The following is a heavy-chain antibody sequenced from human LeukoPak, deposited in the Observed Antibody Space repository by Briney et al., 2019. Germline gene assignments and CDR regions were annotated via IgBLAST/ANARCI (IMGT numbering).Heavy chain of an antibody. CDR1: GGSISSSSYY. CDR3: ARQNSLYDFDY. V-gene: IGHV4-39*01. J-gene: IGHJ4*02. CDR2: IYYSGST. D-gene: IGHD3-3*01. Sequence: PSETLSLTCTVSGGSISSSSYYWGWIRQPPGKGLEWIGSIYYSGSTYYNPSLKSRVTISVDTSKNQFSLKLSSVTAADTAVYYCARQNSLYDFDYWGQGTLVTVSS.